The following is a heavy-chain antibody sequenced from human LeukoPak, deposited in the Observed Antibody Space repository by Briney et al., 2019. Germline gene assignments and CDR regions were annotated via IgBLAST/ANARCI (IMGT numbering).Heavy chain of an antibody. V-gene: IGHV4-4*07. CDR1: GASISPYY. D-gene: IGHD3-9*01. Sequence: SETLSFTCTVSGASISPYYWVWMRQPAGKGLEWIGRISPSGSTNYNPSLKSRVTISVDTPKNQFSLKLSSVTAADTAVYYCARERPSYYDILTGYYPRSLPYYFDYWGQGTLVTVSS. CDR3: ARERPSYYDILTGYYPRSLPYYFDY. CDR2: ISPSGST. J-gene: IGHJ4*02.